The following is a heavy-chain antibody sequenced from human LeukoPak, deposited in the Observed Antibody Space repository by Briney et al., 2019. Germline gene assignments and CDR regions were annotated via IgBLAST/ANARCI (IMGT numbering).Heavy chain of an antibody. CDR1: GFTFSSYG. D-gene: IGHD3-10*01. J-gene: IGHJ4*02. Sequence: QPGGSLRLSCAASGFTFSSYGMHWVRRAPGKGLEWVAFIRYDGSNKYYADSVKGRFTISRDNSKNTLYLQMNSLRAEDTAVYYCAKGVDYYGSGASVYWGQGTLVTVSS. CDR3: AKGVDYYGSGASVY. V-gene: IGHV3-30*02. CDR2: IRYDGSNK.